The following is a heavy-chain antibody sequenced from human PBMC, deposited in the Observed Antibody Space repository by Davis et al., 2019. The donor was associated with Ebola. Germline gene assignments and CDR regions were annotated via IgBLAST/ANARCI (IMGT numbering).Heavy chain of an antibody. Sequence: ASVKVSCKASGYTFTSYDINWVRQATGQGLEWMGWMNPNSGNTGYAQKFQGRVTMTRNTSISTAYMELSSLRSEDTAVYYCARGHQYYDFWSGYYWGHGWFDPWGQGTLVTVSS. CDR1: GYTFTSYD. CDR2: MNPNSGNT. D-gene: IGHD3-3*01. J-gene: IGHJ5*02. V-gene: IGHV1-8*01. CDR3: ARGHQYYDFWSGYYWGHGWFDP.